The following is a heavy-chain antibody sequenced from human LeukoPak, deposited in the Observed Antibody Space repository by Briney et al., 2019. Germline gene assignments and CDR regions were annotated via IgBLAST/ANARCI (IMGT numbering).Heavy chain of an antibody. CDR1: GGSISSYY. Sequence: PSETLSLTCTVSGGSISSYYWSWIRQPPGKGLEWIGYIYYSGSTNYNPSLKSRVTISVDTSKNQFSLKLSSVTAADTAVYYCARDLHSNYYMDVWGKGTTVTVSS. CDR3: ARDLHSNYYMDV. CDR2: IYYSGST. J-gene: IGHJ6*03. D-gene: IGHD4-11*01. V-gene: IGHV4-59*01.